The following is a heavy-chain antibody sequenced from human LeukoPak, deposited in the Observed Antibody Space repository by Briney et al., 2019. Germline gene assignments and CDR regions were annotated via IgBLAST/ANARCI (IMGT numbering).Heavy chain of an antibody. D-gene: IGHD1-26*01. Sequence: TGGSLRLSCAASGFTFINAWMAWVRQAPGKGLEWVGRIKAKAHGGTIEYAAPVKGRFTISRDDSKNTLYLQMNSLKTEDTAVYYCTTDGVGVEGATYDNWGQGTLVSVSS. CDR1: GFTFINAW. V-gene: IGHV3-15*01. J-gene: IGHJ4*02. CDR3: TTDGVGVEGATYDN. CDR2: IKAKAHGGTI.